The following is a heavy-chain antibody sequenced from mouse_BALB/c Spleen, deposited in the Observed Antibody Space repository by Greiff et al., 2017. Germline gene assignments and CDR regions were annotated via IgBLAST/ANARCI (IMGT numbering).Heavy chain of an antibody. J-gene: IGHJ3*01. V-gene: IGHV1-14*01. CDR1: GYTFTSYV. CDR2: INPYNDGT. CDR3: ARSTMITTAWFAY. Sequence: EGQLQQSGPELVKPGASVKMSCKASGYTFTSYVMHWVKQKPGQGLEWIGYINPYNDGTKYNEKFKGKATLTSDKSSSTAYMELSSLTSEDSAVYYCARSTMITTAWFAYWGQGTLVTVSA. D-gene: IGHD2-4*01.